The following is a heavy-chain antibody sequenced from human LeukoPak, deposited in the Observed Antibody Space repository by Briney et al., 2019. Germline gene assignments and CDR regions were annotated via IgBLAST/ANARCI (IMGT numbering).Heavy chain of an antibody. D-gene: IGHD7-27*01. Sequence: SETLSLTCTVSGGSISSSSYYWGWIRQPPGKGLEWIGSIYYSGSTYYNPSLKSRVTISVDTSKNQFSLKLSSVTAADTAVYYCAGQDWGFDAFDIWGQGTMVTVSS. CDR1: GGSISSSSYY. V-gene: IGHV4-39*01. CDR3: AGQDWGFDAFDI. J-gene: IGHJ3*02. CDR2: IYYSGST.